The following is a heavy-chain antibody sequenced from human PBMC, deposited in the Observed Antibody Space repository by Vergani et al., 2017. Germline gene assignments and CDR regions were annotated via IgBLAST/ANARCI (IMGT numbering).Heavy chain of an antibody. V-gene: IGHV3-11*04. CDR3: ASHRHYDFWSGYYPRPYYFDY. Sequence: QVQLVESGGGLVKPGGSLRLSCAASGFTFSDYYMSWIRQAPGKGLEWVSYISSSGSTIYYADSVKGRFTISRDNAKNSLYLQMNSLRAEDTAVYYCASHRHYDFWSGYYPRPYYFDYWGQGTLVTVSS. CDR2: ISSSGSTI. CDR1: GFTFSDYY. J-gene: IGHJ4*02. D-gene: IGHD3-3*01.